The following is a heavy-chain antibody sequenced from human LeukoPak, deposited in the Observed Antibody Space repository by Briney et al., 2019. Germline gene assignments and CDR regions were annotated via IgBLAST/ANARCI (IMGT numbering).Heavy chain of an antibody. CDR3: ARGPEWGSFDY. CDR2: VYYSGST. V-gene: IGHV4-61*08. J-gene: IGHJ4*02. CDR1: GGSVSSGAYY. D-gene: IGHD3-3*01. Sequence: SETLSLTCTVSGGSVSSGAYYWTWIRQPPGKGLEWIGYVYYSGSTNYSPSFKSRVTISVDTSKNQFSLKLSSVTAADTAVYYCARGPEWGSFDYWGQGTLVTVSS.